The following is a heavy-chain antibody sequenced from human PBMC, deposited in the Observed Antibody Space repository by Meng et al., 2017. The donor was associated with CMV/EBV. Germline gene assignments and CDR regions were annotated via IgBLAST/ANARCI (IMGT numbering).Heavy chain of an antibody. CDR1: GFTFSSYA. CDR2: ISYDGSNK. J-gene: IGHJ6*02. V-gene: IGHV3-30-3*01. Sequence: GESLKISCAAPGFTFSSYAMHWVRQAPGKGLEWVAVISYDGSNKYYADSVKGRFTISRDNSKNTLYLQMNSLRAEDTAVYYCARGYCTNGVCYREPYYGMDVWGQGTTVTVSS. D-gene: IGHD2-8*01. CDR3: ARGYCTNGVCYREPYYGMDV.